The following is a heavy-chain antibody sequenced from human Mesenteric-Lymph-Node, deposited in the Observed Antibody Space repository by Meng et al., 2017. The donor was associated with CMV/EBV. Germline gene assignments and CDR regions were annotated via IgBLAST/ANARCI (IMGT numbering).Heavy chain of an antibody. J-gene: IGHJ3*02. CDR1: EYTFTGYY. V-gene: IGHV1-69*10. CDR3: ASGYNWNDVAFDI. CDR2: ITPILGIA. D-gene: IGHD1-1*01. Sequence: SVKVSCKASEYTFTGYYMHWVRQAPGQGLEWMGWITPILGIANYAQKFQGRVTITADKSTSTAYMELSSLRSEDTAVYYCASGYNWNDVAFDIWGQGTMVTVS.